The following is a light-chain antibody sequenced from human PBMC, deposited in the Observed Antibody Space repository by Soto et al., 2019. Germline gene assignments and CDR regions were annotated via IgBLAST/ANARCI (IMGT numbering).Light chain of an antibody. CDR1: QTVGSSY. V-gene: IGKV3-20*01. CDR2: GTS. Sequence: EIVLTQSPGSLSVSPGERAILSCRASQTVGSSYLNWYQQKPGQAPRLLIYGTSSRATGVPDRFSGSGSVTDFTLTISRLEPEDFAVYYCQPHDMPVTFGQGTKVEIK. CDR3: QPHDMPVT. J-gene: IGKJ1*01.